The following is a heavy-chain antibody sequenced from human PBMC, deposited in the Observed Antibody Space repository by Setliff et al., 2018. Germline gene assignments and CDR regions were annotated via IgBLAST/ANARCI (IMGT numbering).Heavy chain of an antibody. V-gene: IGHV1-8*02. CDR2: MNPNSGDT. D-gene: IGHD2-21*02. CDR3: ARGGIVVVTAILYGMDV. CDR1: GYTFTSYD. J-gene: IGHJ6*02. Sequence: ASVKVSCKASGYTFTSYDINWVRQATGQGLEWMGWMNPNSGDTGYAQKFQGRVTMTRNTSISTAYMELSSLRSEDTAVYYCARGGIVVVTAILYGMDVWGQGTTVTVSS.